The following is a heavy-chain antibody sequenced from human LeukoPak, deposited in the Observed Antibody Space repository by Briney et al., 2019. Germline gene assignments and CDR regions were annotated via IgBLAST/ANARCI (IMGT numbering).Heavy chain of an antibody. D-gene: IGHD5-18*01. Sequence: GGSLRLSCAASGFTVSSNYMSWVRQAPGKGLEWVSVIYSGGSTYYADSVKGRFTISRDNSKDTLYLQMNSLRAEDTAVYYCTTDPPWIQLWLRNYWGQGTLVTVSS. V-gene: IGHV3-53*01. J-gene: IGHJ4*02. CDR1: GFTVSSNY. CDR3: TTDPPWIQLWLRNY. CDR2: IYSGGST.